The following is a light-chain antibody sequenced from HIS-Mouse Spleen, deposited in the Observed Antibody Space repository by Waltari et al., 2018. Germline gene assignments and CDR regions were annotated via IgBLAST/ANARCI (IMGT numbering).Light chain of an antibody. Sequence: QSALTQPRSVSGSPGQSVTISCTGTSSDVGGYNYVSWYQQHPGKAPKLMIYDVGKRPYGVPDRFSGSKSGNTASLTISGLQAEDEADYYCCSYAGSYTYVFGTGTKVTVL. V-gene: IGLV2-11*01. J-gene: IGLJ1*01. CDR1: SSDVGGYNY. CDR2: DVG. CDR3: CSYAGSYTYV.